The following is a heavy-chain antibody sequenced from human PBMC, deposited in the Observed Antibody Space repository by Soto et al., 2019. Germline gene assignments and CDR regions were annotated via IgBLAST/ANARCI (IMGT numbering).Heavy chain of an antibody. V-gene: IGHV4-59*08. Sequence: PSETLSLTCTASGGSINSYYWSWIRQSPGKGMEWIGFIYYTGITKYSPSLQSRVAISVDTSKKQFSLKLSSVTAADTAVYYCASTSSSWYYYYMDVWGKGTTVTVSS. CDR3: ASTSSSWYYYYMDV. D-gene: IGHD6-6*01. CDR2: IYYTGIT. J-gene: IGHJ6*03. CDR1: GGSINSYY.